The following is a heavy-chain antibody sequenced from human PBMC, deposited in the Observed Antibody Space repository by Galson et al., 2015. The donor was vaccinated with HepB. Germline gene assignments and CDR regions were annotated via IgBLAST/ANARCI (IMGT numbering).Heavy chain of an antibody. Sequence: SVKVSCKASGGTVSSYAISWVRQAPGQGLEWMGGIIPIFGTANYAQKFQGRVTITADESTSTAYMELSSLRSEDTAVYYCARDLKSVSGYYYYGMDVWGQGTTVTVSS. V-gene: IGHV1-69*13. CDR3: ARDLKSVSGYYYYGMDV. CDR2: IIPIFGTA. J-gene: IGHJ6*02. D-gene: IGHD3-3*01. CDR1: GGTVSSYA.